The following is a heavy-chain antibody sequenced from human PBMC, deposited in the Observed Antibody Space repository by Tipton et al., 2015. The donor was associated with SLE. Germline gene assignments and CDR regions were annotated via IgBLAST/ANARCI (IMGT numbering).Heavy chain of an antibody. CDR1: GGPIRNSPYY. J-gene: IGHJ4*02. Sequence: TLSLTCHVAGGPIRNSPYYWARIRQPRGKRLEWIGSVFDTGYTAYNPSLEGRMSISVDTSNNEFSLKLSSVTAADTAVYSCARQDLGRAATLTFDIWGLGALVTVSS. D-gene: IGHD6-25*01. CDR2: VFDTGYT. V-gene: IGHV4-39*01. CDR3: ARQDLGRAATLTFDI.